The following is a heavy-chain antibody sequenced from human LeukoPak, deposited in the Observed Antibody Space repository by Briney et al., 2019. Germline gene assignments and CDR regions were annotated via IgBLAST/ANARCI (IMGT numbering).Heavy chain of an antibody. J-gene: IGHJ4*02. CDR3: AREFSYYYDSNGPPFWDY. D-gene: IGHD3-22*01. CDR1: GYTFTSYG. CDR2: ISAYNGNT. V-gene: IGHV1-18*01. Sequence: ASVKVSCKASGYTFTSYGISWVRQAPGQGREWMGWISAYNGNTNYAQKLQGRVTMTTDTSTSTAYMELRSLRSDDTAVYYCAREFSYYYDSNGPPFWDYWGQGTLVTVSS.